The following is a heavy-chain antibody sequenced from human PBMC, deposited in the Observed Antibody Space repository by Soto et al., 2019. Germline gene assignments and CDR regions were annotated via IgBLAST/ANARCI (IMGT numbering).Heavy chain of an antibody. V-gene: IGHV3-72*01. CDR2: TRNKADSYTT. J-gene: IGHJ4*02. D-gene: IGHD1-26*01. Sequence: PGGSLRLSCAASGFTFSDHYMDWGRQAPGKGLQWVGRTRNKADSYTTEYAASVKGRFTISRDDSKNSLYLQMNSLKTEDTAVYYCATGAVGAADYWGQGTLVTVSS. CDR1: GFTFSDHY. CDR3: ATGAVGAADY.